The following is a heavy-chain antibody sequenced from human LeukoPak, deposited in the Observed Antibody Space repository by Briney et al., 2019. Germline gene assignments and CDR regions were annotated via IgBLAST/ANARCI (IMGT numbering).Heavy chain of an antibody. Sequence: ASVKVSCKASGVSFRDYTINWVRQAPGQGLEWMGAIIPISGTTNYAQRLQGRVTLTMDDSATTAFMEMSSLRSEDTAVYYCASRFTARQLVPADYYHMDVWGKGTPVFVSS. D-gene: IGHD6-13*01. V-gene: IGHV1-69*05. J-gene: IGHJ6*03. CDR2: IIPISGTT. CDR1: GVSFRDYT. CDR3: ASRFTARQLVPADYYHMDV.